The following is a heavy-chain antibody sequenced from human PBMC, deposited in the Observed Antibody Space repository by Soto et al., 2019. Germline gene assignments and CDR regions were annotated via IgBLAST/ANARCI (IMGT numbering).Heavy chain of an antibody. CDR3: ARDGELRYFDWLFNWFDP. CDR2: IYHSGST. Sequence: PXETLSLTCAVSGYSISSGYYWCCIRQPPGKGLEWIGSIYHSGSTYYNPSLKSRVTISVDTSKNQFSLKLSSVTAADTAVYYCARDGELRYFDWLFNWFDPWGQGTLVTVSS. D-gene: IGHD3-9*01. V-gene: IGHV4-38-2*02. CDR1: GYSISSGYY. J-gene: IGHJ5*02.